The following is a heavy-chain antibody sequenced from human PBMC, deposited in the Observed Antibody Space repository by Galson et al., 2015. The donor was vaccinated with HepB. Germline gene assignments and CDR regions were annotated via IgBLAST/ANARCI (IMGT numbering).Heavy chain of an antibody. Sequence: SLRLSCAASGFTFSSYAMHWVRQAPGKGLEWVAVISYDGSNKNYADSVKGRFTISRDNSNNTLYLQMNSLSAEDTAVYFCARDRYSGSYYVSIPLDYWGQGTLVTVSS. V-gene: IGHV3-30*04. CDR1: GFTFSSYA. J-gene: IGHJ4*02. D-gene: IGHD1-26*01. CDR2: ISYDGSNK. CDR3: ARDRYSGSYYVSIPLDY.